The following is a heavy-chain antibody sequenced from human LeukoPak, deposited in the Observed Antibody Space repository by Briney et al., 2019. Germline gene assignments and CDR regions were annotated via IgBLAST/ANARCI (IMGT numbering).Heavy chain of an antibody. V-gene: IGHV1-69*06. CDR2: IIPIFGTA. J-gene: IGHJ4*02. D-gene: IGHD6-13*01. CDR1: GGTFSSYA. CDR3: ASFGYSSSWYRPFDY. Sequence: SVKVSCKASGGTFSSYAISWVRQAPGQGLEWRGGIIPIFGTANYAQKFQGRVTITADKSTSTAYMELSSLRSEDTAVYYCASFGYSSSWYRPFDYWGQGTLVTVSS.